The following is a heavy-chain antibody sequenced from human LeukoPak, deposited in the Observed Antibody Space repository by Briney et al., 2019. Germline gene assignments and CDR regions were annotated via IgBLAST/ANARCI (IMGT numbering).Heavy chain of an antibody. CDR2: IYTSGST. V-gene: IGHV4-4*07. J-gene: IGHJ3*02. D-gene: IGHD1-1*01. Sequence: SETLSLTCTVSGGSISTYYWTWLRQPAGKGLEWIGRIYTSGSTNYNASLKSRVTLSLDTSKNQFSLKLTSVTAADTAVYYCARWITTQGTFDIWAQGTMVTVSS. CDR1: GGSISTYY. CDR3: ARWITTQGTFDI.